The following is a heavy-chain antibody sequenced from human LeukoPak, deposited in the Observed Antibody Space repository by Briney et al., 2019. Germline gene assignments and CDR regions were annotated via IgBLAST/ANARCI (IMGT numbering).Heavy chain of an antibody. J-gene: IGHJ5*02. CDR1: GFTFSSYG. CDR3: AKQCSSTSCFSP. CDR2: ISYDGSNK. D-gene: IGHD2-2*01. Sequence: PGGSLRLSCAASGFTFSSYGMHWVRQAPGKGLEWVAVISYDGSNKYYADSVKGRFTISRDNSKNTLYLQMNSLRAEDTAVYYCAKQCSSTSCFSPWGQGTLVTVSS. V-gene: IGHV3-30*18.